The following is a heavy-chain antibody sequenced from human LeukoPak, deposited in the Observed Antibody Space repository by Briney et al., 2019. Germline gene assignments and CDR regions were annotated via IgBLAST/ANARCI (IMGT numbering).Heavy chain of an antibody. CDR3: ARGATSTYCSSTSCPYYYYYYMDV. J-gene: IGHJ6*03. CDR1: GGTFSSYA. Sequence: GASVKVSCKASGGTFSSYAISWVRQAPGQGLEWMGRIIPILGIANYAQKFQGRVTITADKSTSTAYMELSSLRSEDTAVYYCARGATSTYCSSTSCPYYYYYYMDVWGKGTTVTVSS. CDR2: IIPILGIA. V-gene: IGHV1-69*04. D-gene: IGHD2-2*01.